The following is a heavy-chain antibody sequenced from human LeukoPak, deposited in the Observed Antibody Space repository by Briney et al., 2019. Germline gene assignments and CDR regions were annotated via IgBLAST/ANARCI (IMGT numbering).Heavy chain of an antibody. V-gene: IGHV3-23*01. Sequence: PGGSLRLSCAASGFTFISYGLSWVRQAPGTGLECVSYMSASGGSTYYADSVKGRFTISRNNSKNTLYLQTNSLRVEDTAIYYCVYRGDSSAYYLWWGQGTLVTVSS. CDR2: MSASGGST. D-gene: IGHD3-22*01. CDR1: GFTFISYG. J-gene: IGHJ1*01. CDR3: VYRGDSSAYYLW.